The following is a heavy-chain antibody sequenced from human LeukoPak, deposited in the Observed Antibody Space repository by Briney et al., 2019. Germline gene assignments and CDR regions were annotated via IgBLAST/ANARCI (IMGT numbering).Heavy chain of an antibody. D-gene: IGHD2-8*01. CDR2: IDNSGGYT. Sequence: GGSLGLSCAASGFTFGTYAMSWVRQAPGKGLEWVSTIDNSGGYTYYADSVKGRFTISRDNSKNTLFLQMNSLRAEDTAVYCCARGPERTGVGTRYYYDMDVWGQGTTVTVSS. J-gene: IGHJ6*02. CDR3: ARGPERTGVGTRYYYDMDV. V-gene: IGHV3-23*01. CDR1: GFTFGTYA.